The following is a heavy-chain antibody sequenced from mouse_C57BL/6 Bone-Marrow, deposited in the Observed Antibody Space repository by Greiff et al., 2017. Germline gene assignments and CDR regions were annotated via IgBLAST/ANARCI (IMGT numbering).Heavy chain of an antibody. CDR2: IRSKSNNYAT. CDR3: VRQVYYYGSSGYFDV. J-gene: IGHJ1*03. CDR1: GFSFNTYA. D-gene: IGHD1-1*01. Sequence: EVQLVESGGGLVQPKGSLKLSCAASGFSFNTYAMNWVRQAPGKGLEWVARIRSKSNNYATYYADSVKDRFTISRDDSESMLYLQMNNLKTEDTAMYYCVRQVYYYGSSGYFDVWGTGTTVTVSS. V-gene: IGHV10-1*01.